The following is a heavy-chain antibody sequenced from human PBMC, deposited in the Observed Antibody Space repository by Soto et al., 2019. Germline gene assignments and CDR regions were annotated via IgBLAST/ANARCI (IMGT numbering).Heavy chain of an antibody. CDR3: AKEGPTVTYYYYYMDV. D-gene: IGHD4-4*01. CDR1: GFTFSSYA. CDR2: ISGSGGST. V-gene: IGHV3-23*01. Sequence: GGSLRLSCAASGFTFSSYAMSWVRQAPGKGLEWVSAISGSGGSTYYADSVKGRFTISRDNSKNTLYLQMNSLRAEDTAVYYCAKEGPTVTYYYYYMDVWGKGTTVTVSS. J-gene: IGHJ6*03.